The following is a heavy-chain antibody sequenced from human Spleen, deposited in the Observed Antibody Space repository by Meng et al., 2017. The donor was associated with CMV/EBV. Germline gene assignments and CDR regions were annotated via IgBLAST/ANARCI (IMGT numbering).Heavy chain of an antibody. D-gene: IGHD3-3*01. CDR3: ARKLALADFWSDYYYYGMDV. CDR2: IIPIFGTA. CDR1: GGTFSSYA. V-gene: IGHV1-69*05. J-gene: IGHJ6*02. Sequence: SVKVSCKASGGTFSSYAISWVRQAPGQGLEWMGGIIPIFGTANYAQKFQGRVTITTDESTSTAYMELSSLRSEDTAVYYCARKLALADFWSDYYYYGMDVWGQGTTVTVSS.